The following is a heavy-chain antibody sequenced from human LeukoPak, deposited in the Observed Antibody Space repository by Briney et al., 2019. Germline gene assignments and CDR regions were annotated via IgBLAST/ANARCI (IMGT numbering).Heavy chain of an antibody. V-gene: IGHV5-51*01. J-gene: IGHJ4*02. CDR1: GYSFTSYW. Sequence: KHGESLKISCKGSGYSFTSYWIGWVRQMPGKGLEWMGIINPGDSDTRYSPSFEGQVTISADKSITTAYLQWSRLEAPDTAMYFCARSRTAAPGTSDYWGQGTLVTVSS. CDR3: ARSRTAAPGTSDY. CDR2: INPGDSDT. D-gene: IGHD6-13*01.